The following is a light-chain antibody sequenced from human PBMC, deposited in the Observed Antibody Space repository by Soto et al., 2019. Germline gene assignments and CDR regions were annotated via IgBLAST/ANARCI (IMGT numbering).Light chain of an antibody. CDR1: SSDVGGYNF. J-gene: IGLJ1*01. Sequence: QSALTQPASVSGSPGQSLTISCTGTSSDVGGYNFVSWYQQHPGKAPKFMIYDVSNRPSGVSNRFSGSKSGNTASLTNSGLQAGYEAGYYCSSYSTISTYVFGTRTKVTVL. V-gene: IGLV2-14*01. CDR2: DVS. CDR3: SSYSTISTYV.